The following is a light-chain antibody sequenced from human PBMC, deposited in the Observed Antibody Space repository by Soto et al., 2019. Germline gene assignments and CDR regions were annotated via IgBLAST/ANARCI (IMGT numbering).Light chain of an antibody. CDR2: AAS. Sequence: DIQMTQSPSSLSASVGDRVTITCRASQGIGNDLGWFQQKPGKDPKRLIYAASILESGVPSRFSGSGSGTEFTLTISSLQPEDFATYFCLQHNGYPHTFGQGTKLEIK. J-gene: IGKJ2*01. V-gene: IGKV1-17*01. CDR1: QGIGND. CDR3: LQHNGYPHT.